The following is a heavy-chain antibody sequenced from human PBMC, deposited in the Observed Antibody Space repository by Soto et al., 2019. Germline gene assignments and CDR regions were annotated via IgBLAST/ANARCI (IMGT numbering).Heavy chain of an antibody. V-gene: IGHV1-3*01. CDR3: ARDSSSSWYPYFDY. D-gene: IGHD6-13*01. Sequence: ASVKVSCKASGYTFTSYAMHWVRQAPGQRLEWMGWINAGNGNTKYSQKFQGRVTITRDTSASTAYMELSSLRSEDTAVYYCARDSSSSWYPYFDYWGQGTLVTVSS. CDR2: INAGNGNT. J-gene: IGHJ4*02. CDR1: GYTFTSYA.